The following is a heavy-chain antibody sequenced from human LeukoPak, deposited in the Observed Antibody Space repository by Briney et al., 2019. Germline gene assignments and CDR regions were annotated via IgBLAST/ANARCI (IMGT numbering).Heavy chain of an antibody. Sequence: PSDTLSLTYTVSGGSIRRYYWSWMRQPAGKGLEWIGRIYTRGSTNYNPYLKSRVTISVDTSKNQFSLKVSSVTAADTAVYYFARVARITIFGVVFNWFDPWGQGTLVTVSS. CDR3: ARVARITIFGVVFNWFDP. V-gene: IGHV4-4*07. J-gene: IGHJ5*02. D-gene: IGHD3-3*01. CDR2: IYTRGST. CDR1: GGSIRRYY.